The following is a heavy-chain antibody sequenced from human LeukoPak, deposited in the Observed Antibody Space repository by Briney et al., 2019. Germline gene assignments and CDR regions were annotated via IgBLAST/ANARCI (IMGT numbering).Heavy chain of an antibody. J-gene: IGHJ4*02. D-gene: IGHD4-17*01. CDR3: AKPHHGDYAPRDPQYFDY. Sequence: GGSLRLSCAASGFTFSSYGMHWVRQAPGKGLEWVPVIWYDGSNKYYADSVKGRFTISRDNSKNTLYLQMNSLRAEDTAVYYCAKPHHGDYAPRDPQYFDYWGQGTLVTVSS. CDR1: GFTFSSYG. CDR2: IWYDGSNK. V-gene: IGHV3-33*06.